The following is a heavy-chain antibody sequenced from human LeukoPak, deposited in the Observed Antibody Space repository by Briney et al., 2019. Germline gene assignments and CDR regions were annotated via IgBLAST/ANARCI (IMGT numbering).Heavy chain of an antibody. J-gene: IGHJ4*02. Sequence: QPGGSLRLSCAASRFIFGTYTMNWIRQAPGKGLELVSGIFGSGDGTYYADSVKGRFTISRDNSRNTLYLQMNSLRAEDTAVYYCAEDREPDGRWNFDFWGQGILVTVSS. V-gene: IGHV3-23*01. CDR1: RFIFGTYT. D-gene: IGHD1-1*01. CDR3: AEDREPDGRWNFDF. CDR2: IFGSGDGT.